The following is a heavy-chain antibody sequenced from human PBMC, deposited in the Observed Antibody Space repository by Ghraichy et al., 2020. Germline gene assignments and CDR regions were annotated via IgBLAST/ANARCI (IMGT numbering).Heavy chain of an antibody. CDR3: AVSYGSGASDK. D-gene: IGHD3-10*01. J-gene: IGHJ4*02. CDR2: IKKDGSEK. CDR1: GFTFSNYW. V-gene: IGHV3-7*01. Sequence: GGSLRLSCEASGFTFSNYWMNWVRQAPGKGLEWVASIKKDGSEKNYVDSVKGRFTISRDNAKNSLYLQMNSLRAEDTAVYHCAVSYGSGASDKWGQGTLVTVSP.